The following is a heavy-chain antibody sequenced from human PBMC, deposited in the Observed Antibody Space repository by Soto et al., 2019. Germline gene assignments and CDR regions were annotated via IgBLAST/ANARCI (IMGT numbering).Heavy chain of an antibody. V-gene: IGHV3-30*03. CDR3: TTPFDSSGYYYYYYGMDV. CDR1: GFTFSSYG. J-gene: IGHJ6*02. CDR2: ISYDGSNK. Sequence: GGSLRLSCAASGFTFSSYGMHWVRQAPGKGLEWVAVISYDGSNKYYADSVKGRFTISRDNSKNTLYLQMNSLRAEDTAVYYCTTPFDSSGYYYYYYGMDVWGQGTTVTVSS. D-gene: IGHD3-22*01.